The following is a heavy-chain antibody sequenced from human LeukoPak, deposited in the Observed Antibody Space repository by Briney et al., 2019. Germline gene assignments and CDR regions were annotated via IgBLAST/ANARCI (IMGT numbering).Heavy chain of an antibody. CDR2: IYYSGST. V-gene: IGHV4-61*02. CDR1: GGSISSGSYY. Sequence: SQTLSLTCTVSGGSISSGSYYWSWIRQPAGKGLEWIGRIYYSGSTYYNPSLKSRVTISVDTSKNQFSLKLSSVTAADTAVYYCGRRRGIPPVGAFDIWGQGTMVTVSS. CDR3: GRRRGIPPVGAFDI. D-gene: IGHD3-16*01. J-gene: IGHJ3*02.